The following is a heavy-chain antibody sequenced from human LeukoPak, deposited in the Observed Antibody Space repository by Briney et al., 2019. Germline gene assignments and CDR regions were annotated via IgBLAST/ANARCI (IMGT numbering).Heavy chain of an antibody. CDR3: ARGARYYYYYMDV. CDR2: IYYSGST. CDR1: GGSISSYY. J-gene: IGHJ6*03. V-gene: IGHV4-59*12. Sequence: PSETLPLTCTVSGGSISSYYWSWIRQPPGKGLEWIGYIYYSGSTNYNPSLKSRVTISVDTSKNQFSLKLSSVTAADTAVYYCARGARYYYYYMDVWGKGTTVTVSS.